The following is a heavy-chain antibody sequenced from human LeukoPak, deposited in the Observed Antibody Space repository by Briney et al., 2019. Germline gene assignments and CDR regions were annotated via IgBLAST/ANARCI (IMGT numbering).Heavy chain of an antibody. Sequence: GGSLRLSCAASGFTFSSYGMLWVRQAPGKGLEWVAFIRYDGNNKLYADSMKGRFTISRDNSKNTLYLHINSLRAEDTAVYYCVKDNPLDYWGQGTLVIVSS. CDR1: GFTFSSYG. CDR3: VKDNPLDY. CDR2: IRYDGNNK. V-gene: IGHV3-30*02. J-gene: IGHJ4*02. D-gene: IGHD1-14*01.